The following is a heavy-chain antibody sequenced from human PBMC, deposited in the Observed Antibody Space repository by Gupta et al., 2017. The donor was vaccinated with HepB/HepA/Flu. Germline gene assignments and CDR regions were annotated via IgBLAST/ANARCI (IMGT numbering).Heavy chain of an antibody. CDR1: GSTFTSYG. CDR2: ISTYNGNT. J-gene: IGHJ3*02. CDR3: ASIWFGTLFRVVISNAFDI. V-gene: IGHV1-18*01. Sequence: QVPLVQSGPGVKKPAASLTLPCKASGSTFTSYGISWVRQAPGQGLEWMGWISTYNGNTNEAQKLQSRVNMTTNTSTSTANMELRSMRSDDTAVDYCASIWFGTLFRVVISNAFDIWGQGIMVTVSS. D-gene: IGHD3-3*01.